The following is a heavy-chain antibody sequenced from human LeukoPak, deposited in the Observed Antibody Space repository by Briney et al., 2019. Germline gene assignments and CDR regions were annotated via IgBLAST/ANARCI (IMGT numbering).Heavy chain of an antibody. Sequence: ASVKVSCKASGYTFTSYDMNGVRQATGQGLEWVGWLNPNSGNTGYAQKLLGRVTITRNTAISTAYMEPSSLRSEDTAVDYGARGPYTTYYDFWSGYYYFDYWGQGTLVTVSS. J-gene: IGHJ4*02. CDR3: ARGPYTTYYDFWSGYYYFDY. D-gene: IGHD3-3*01. CDR2: LNPNSGNT. CDR1: GYTFTSYD. V-gene: IGHV1-8*03.